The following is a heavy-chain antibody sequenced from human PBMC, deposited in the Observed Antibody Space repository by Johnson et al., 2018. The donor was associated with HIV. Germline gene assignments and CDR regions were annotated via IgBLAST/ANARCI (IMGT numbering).Heavy chain of an antibody. V-gene: IGHV3-11*01. CDR2: ISSSGSTI. J-gene: IGHJ3*02. CDR3: VRETRDDAFDI. Sequence: VQLVESGGGLVQPGGSLRLSCAASGFTFSDYYMSWIRQAPGKGLEWVSYISSSGSTIYYADSVKGRFTISRDNANNSLSLQMSGLRADDTAVYYCVRETRDDAFDIWGQGTMVTVSS. D-gene: IGHD4-11*01. CDR1: GFTFSDYY.